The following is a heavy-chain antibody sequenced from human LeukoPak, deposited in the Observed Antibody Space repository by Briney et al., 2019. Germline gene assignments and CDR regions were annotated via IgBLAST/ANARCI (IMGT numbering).Heavy chain of an antibody. D-gene: IGHD6-13*01. CDR2: ISAYNGNT. V-gene: IGHV1-18*01. CDR1: GYTFTSYG. Sequence: GASVKVSCKASGYTFTSYGISWVGQAPGQGLGGMGWISAYNGNTNYAQKLQGRVTMTTDTSTSTAYMELRSLRSDDTAVYYCAREYSRDFDYWGQGTLVTVSS. CDR3: AREYSRDFDY. J-gene: IGHJ4*02.